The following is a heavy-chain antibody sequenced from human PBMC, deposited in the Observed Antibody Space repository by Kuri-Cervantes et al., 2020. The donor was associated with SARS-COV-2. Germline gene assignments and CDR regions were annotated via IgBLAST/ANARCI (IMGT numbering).Heavy chain of an antibody. Sequence: GGSLRLSCAASGFTFSSYAMHWVRQAPGKGLEWVAVTWWDGSEEYYLDSVKGRFTISKDNSKNMLFLEINNLRVEDAAVYFCARGSYGGNSDFDYWGQGTPVTVSS. V-gene: IGHV3-33*08. CDR1: GFTFSSYA. J-gene: IGHJ4*02. CDR2: TWWDGSEE. D-gene: IGHD4-23*01. CDR3: ARGSYGGNSDFDY.